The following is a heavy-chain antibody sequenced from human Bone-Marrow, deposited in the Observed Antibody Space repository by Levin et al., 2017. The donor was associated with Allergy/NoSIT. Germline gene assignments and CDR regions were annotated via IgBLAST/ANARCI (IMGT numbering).Heavy chain of an antibody. CDR2: IISDGSDT. Sequence: GESLKISCAASGFTFSRYYMHWVRQAPGKGLVWVSYIISDGSDTNYADSVKGRFTISRDNAKNTLSLQMDSLRAEDTAVYYCARGGCSSTSCLDYWGQGTLVTVSS. CDR1: GFTFSRYY. CDR3: ARGGCSSTSCLDY. V-gene: IGHV3-74*01. D-gene: IGHD2-2*01. J-gene: IGHJ4*02.